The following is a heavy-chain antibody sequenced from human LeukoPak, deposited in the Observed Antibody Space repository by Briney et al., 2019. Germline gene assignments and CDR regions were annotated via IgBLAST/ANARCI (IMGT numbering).Heavy chain of an antibody. CDR3: ARLYYYGSGSFNWFDP. Sequence: GASVKVSCKASGYTFTGYYMHWVRQAPGQGLEWMGWINPNSGGTNYAQKFQGRVTMTRDTSISTAYMELSRLRSDDTAVYYCARLYYYGSGSFNWFDPWGQGTLVTVSS. J-gene: IGHJ5*02. CDR2: INPNSGGT. D-gene: IGHD3-10*01. V-gene: IGHV1-2*02. CDR1: GYTFTGYY.